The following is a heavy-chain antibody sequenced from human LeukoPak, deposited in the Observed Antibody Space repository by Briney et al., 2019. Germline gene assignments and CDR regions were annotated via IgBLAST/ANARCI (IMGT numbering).Heavy chain of an antibody. CDR1: GYTFTSYY. J-gene: IGHJ4*02. Sequence: ASVKVSCKASGYTFTSYYIHWVRQAPGQGLEWMRIINPIGGTTDYAQKFQGRVTMTRDTSTSTVYMELSSLRSEDTAVYYCARQQGLQNLNFDYWGQGTLVTVSS. CDR3: ARQQGLQNLNFDY. V-gene: IGHV1-46*01. D-gene: IGHD4-11*01. CDR2: INPIGGTT.